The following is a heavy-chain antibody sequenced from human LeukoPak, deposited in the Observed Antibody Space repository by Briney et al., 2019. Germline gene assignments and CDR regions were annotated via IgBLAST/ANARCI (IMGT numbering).Heavy chain of an antibody. Sequence: GGSLRLSCAASGFTFSNYKMHWVRQAPGKGLEWVSYISNSGSNIYHADSVRGRFTISRDNAKNSLYLQMHSLRAEDTAVYYCAREDDSRGYNFDYWGQGTLVTVSS. CDR1: GFTFSNYK. D-gene: IGHD3-22*01. CDR2: ISNSGSNI. J-gene: IGHJ4*02. CDR3: AREDDSRGYNFDY. V-gene: IGHV3-48*03.